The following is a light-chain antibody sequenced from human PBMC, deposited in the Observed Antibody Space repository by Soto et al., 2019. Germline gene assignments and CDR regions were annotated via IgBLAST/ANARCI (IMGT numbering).Light chain of an antibody. CDR2: GAS. Sequence: EIVMTQSPATLSVSPGERATLSCRASQSVRSNLAWYQQKPGQAPRLLIYGASTRATGIPARFSGSGSGTEFSLSSSSLQSEDIAVYSCQQYNNWPALTFGGGTKVEIK. V-gene: IGKV3-15*01. CDR3: QQYNNWPALT. CDR1: QSVRSN. J-gene: IGKJ4*01.